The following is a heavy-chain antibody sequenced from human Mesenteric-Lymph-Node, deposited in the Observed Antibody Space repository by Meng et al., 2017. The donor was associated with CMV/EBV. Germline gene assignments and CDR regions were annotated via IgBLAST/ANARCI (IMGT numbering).Heavy chain of an antibody. J-gene: IGHJ5*02. CDR3: AKGINWFDT. V-gene: IGHV6-1*01. CDR1: GDSVSSPGAA. Sequence: SQTLSLTCDISGDSVSSPGAAWAWIRQSPSRGLEWLGRTYYRSKWYNDYAVSVKSRITINPDTSKNQFSLQLNSVTPEDTAVYYCAKGINWFDTWGQGRLVTVSS. CDR2: TYYRSKWYN.